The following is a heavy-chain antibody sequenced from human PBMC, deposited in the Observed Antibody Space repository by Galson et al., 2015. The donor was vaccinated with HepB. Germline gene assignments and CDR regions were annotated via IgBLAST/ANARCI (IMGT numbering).Heavy chain of an antibody. CDR3: ARDNASPNSSGCSTYYFDY. CDR1: GFTFSSYA. Sequence: SLRLSCAASGFTFSSYAMHWVRQAPGKGLEWVAVISYDGSNKYYADSAKGRFTISRDNSKNTLYLQMNSLRAEDTAVYYCARDNASPNSSGCSTYYFDYWGQGTLVTVSS. V-gene: IGHV3-30-3*01. CDR2: ISYDGSNK. J-gene: IGHJ4*02. D-gene: IGHD3-22*01.